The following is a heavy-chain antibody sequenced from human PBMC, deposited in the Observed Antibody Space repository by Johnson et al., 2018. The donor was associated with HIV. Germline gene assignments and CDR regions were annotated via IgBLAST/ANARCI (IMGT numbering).Heavy chain of an antibody. CDR2: IWYDGSNK. CDR1: GFTFSSYA. Sequence: VQLVESGGGVVQPGRSLRLSCAASGFTFSSYAMHWVRQAPGKGLEWVAVIWYDGSNKYYADSVKGRFTISRDNSKNTLDLQMNSLRAEDTAVYYCAKRLTYANYLDAFDIWGQGTMVTVSS. J-gene: IGHJ3*02. CDR3: AKRLTYANYLDAFDI. D-gene: IGHD1-7*01. V-gene: IGHV3-33*06.